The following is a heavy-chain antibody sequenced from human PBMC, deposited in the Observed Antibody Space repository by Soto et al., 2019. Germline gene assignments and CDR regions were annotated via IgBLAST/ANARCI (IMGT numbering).Heavy chain of an antibody. CDR1: GFTFSNYA. CDR2: ISYTGSNK. Sequence: QVQLVESGGGEVQPGRSLRLSCTASGFTFSNYAMHWVRQAPGKGLEWVAVISYTGSNKYYADSVKGRFTISRDNSMNTLYLQMNSLRTEDTAVYYCARDWDYHDNTAYGTFDSWGQGTLVTVSS. V-gene: IGHV3-30-3*01. CDR3: ARDWDYHDNTAYGTFDS. J-gene: IGHJ4*02. D-gene: IGHD3-22*01.